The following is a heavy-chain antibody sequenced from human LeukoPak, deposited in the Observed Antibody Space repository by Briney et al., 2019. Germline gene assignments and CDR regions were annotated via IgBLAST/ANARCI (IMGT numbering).Heavy chain of an antibody. CDR3: AREPGFDSSGYLNWFDP. J-gene: IGHJ5*02. D-gene: IGHD3-22*01. Sequence: SETLSLTCTVSGGSISSYYWSWIRQPPGKALEWIACISYSGSTKYNPSLKSRVTISVDTSKNQLSLKLSSVTAADTAVYYCAREPGFDSSGYLNWFDPWGQGTLVTVSS. V-gene: IGHV4-59*01. CDR1: GGSISSYY. CDR2: ISYSGST.